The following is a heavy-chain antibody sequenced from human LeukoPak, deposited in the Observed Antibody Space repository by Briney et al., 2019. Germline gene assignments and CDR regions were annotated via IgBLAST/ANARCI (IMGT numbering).Heavy chain of an antibody. J-gene: IGHJ4*02. CDR3: ARPAGGDNYFDY. CDR2: INPNSGGT. Sequence: GASVKVSCKASGYTFTGYYMHWVRQAPGQGLEWMGWINPNSGGTNYAQKFQGRVTMARDTSISTAYMELSRLRSDDTAVYCCARPAGGDNYFDYWGQGTLVTVSS. D-gene: IGHD2-2*01. V-gene: IGHV1-2*02. CDR1: GYTFTGYY.